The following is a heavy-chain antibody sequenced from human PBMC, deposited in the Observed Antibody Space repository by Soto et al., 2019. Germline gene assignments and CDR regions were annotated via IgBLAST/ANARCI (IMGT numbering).Heavy chain of an antibody. J-gene: IGHJ5*02. D-gene: IGHD3-22*01. V-gene: IGHV5-51*01. CDR3: ARTTNYYDSSGYPLNWFDP. CDR2: IYPGDSDT. Sequence: PGESLQISCKGSGYSFTSYWIGWVRQMPGKGLEWMGIIYPGDSDTRYSPSFQGQVTISADKSISTAYLQWSSLKASDTAMYYCARTTNYYDSSGYPLNWFDPWGQGSLVTVSS. CDR1: GYSFTSYW.